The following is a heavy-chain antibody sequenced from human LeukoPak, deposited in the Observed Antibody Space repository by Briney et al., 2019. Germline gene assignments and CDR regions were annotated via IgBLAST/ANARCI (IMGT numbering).Heavy chain of an antibody. Sequence: GGSLRLSCAASGLISRDYPMSLVRQTPGKGLEWVSSISAGGGGIYYADSVKGRFTVSRDDSKNTLYLQMNSLRVEDTALYYCAKESNGRRFDFDYWGQGTLATVSS. J-gene: IGHJ4*02. D-gene: IGHD1-26*01. CDR3: AKESNGRRFDFDY. V-gene: IGHV3-23*01. CDR2: ISAGGGGI. CDR1: GLISRDYP.